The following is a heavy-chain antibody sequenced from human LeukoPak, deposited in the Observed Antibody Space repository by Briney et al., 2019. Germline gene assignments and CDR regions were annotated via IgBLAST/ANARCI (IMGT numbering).Heavy chain of an antibody. Sequence: ASVKVSCKASGGTFSSYTTSWVRQAPGQGLEWMGRIIPILGIANYAQKFQGRVTITADKSTCTAYMELSSLRSEDTAVYYCARERYCSSTSCYTDDYWGQGTLVTVSS. D-gene: IGHD2-2*02. CDR3: ARERYCSSTSCYTDDY. J-gene: IGHJ4*02. V-gene: IGHV1-69*04. CDR2: IIPILGIA. CDR1: GGTFSSYT.